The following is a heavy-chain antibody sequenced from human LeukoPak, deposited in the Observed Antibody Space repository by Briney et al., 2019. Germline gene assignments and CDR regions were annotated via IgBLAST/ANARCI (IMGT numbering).Heavy chain of an antibody. CDR3: AKDLTFGVVIFWYFDL. D-gene: IGHD3-3*01. Sequence: GGSLRLSCAASGFTFSSYAMSWVRQAPGKGLEWVSAISGSGGSTYYADSVKGRFTISRDNSKNTLYLQMNSLRAEDTAVYYCAKDLTFGVVIFWYFDLWGRGTLVTVSS. CDR2: ISGSGGST. CDR1: GFTFSSYA. V-gene: IGHV3-23*01. J-gene: IGHJ2*01.